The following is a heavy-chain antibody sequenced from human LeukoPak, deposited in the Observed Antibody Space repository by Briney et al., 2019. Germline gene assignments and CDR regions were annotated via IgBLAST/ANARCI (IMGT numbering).Heavy chain of an antibody. J-gene: IGHJ6*03. CDR1: GDSVSSNSAA. V-gene: IGHV6-1*01. CDR3: AREGSGYSGSSRRFYYYYMDV. Sequence: SQTLSLTCAISGDSVSSNSAAWNWIRQSPSRGLEWLGRTYYRSKWYNDYAVSVKSRITINPDTSKNQFSLQLNSVTPEDTAVYYCAREGSGYSGSSRRFYYYYMDVWGKGTTVTVSS. D-gene: IGHD1-26*01. CDR2: TYYRSKWYN.